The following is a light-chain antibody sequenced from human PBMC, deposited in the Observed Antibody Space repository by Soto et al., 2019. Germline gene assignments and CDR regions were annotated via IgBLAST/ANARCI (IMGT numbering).Light chain of an antibody. CDR1: QSLLSNSNNKNF. J-gene: IGKJ4*01. CDR3: QQYYSSPLT. CDR2: WAS. V-gene: IGKV4-1*01. Sequence: IVMTQSPDSLAVSLGERATINCRSSQSLLSNSNNKNFLGWFQQKSGQPPQRLISWASIRDSGVPDRFSGSGSLTDFTLTISSLQAEDVAIYYCQQYYSSPLTFGGGTKVEI.